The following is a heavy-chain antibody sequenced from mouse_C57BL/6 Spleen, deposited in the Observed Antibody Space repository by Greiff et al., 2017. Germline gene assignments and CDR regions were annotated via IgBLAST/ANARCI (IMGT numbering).Heavy chain of an antibody. J-gene: IGHJ4*01. V-gene: IGHV1-82*01. Sequence: QVQLQQSGPELVKPGASVKISCKASGYAFSSSWMNWVKQRPGKGLEWIGRIYPGDGDTNYNGKFKGKATLTADNSSSTAYMQLSSLTSEDSAVYFCARRNYGYAMDYWGQGTSVTVSS. D-gene: IGHD1-1*01. CDR1: GYAFSSSW. CDR2: IYPGDGDT. CDR3: ARRNYGYAMDY.